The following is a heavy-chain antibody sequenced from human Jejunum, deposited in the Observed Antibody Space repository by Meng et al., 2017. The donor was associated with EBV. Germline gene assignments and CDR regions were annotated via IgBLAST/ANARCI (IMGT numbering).Heavy chain of an antibody. CDR2: IYHSGST. CDR1: SGSSFSSNW. Sequence: QMPLKGSGPAPVKPSVTRSLTCAVSSGSSFSSNWWTWVRQPPGKGLEWIGEIYHSGSTNYNPSLKSRITMSLEKSKNQFSLKLRSVTAADTAVYYCASIHPSIDSWGPGTLVTVSS. D-gene: IGHD2-21*01. CDR3: ASIHPSIDS. J-gene: IGHJ4*02. V-gene: IGHV4-4*02.